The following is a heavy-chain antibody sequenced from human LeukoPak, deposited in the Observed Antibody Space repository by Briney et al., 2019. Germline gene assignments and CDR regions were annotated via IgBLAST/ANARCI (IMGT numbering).Heavy chain of an antibody. J-gene: IGHJ6*02. CDR2: ISSNRSTI. CDR1: GFTFSDYY. Sequence: KPGGSLRLSCAASGFTFSDYYMSWIRQAPGKGLEWVSYISSNRSTIYYADSVKGRFTISMDNAKNSLYLQMNSLRAEDTAVYYCARDFPDYDFWSGSTEYYYGMAVWGQGTTVTVSS. CDR3: ARDFPDYDFWSGSTEYYYGMAV. V-gene: IGHV3-11*01. D-gene: IGHD3-3*01.